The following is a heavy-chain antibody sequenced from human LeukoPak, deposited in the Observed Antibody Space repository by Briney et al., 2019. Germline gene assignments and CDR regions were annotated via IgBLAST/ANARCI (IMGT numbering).Heavy chain of an antibody. D-gene: IGHD5-24*01. CDR2: IIPIFGTA. CDR1: GGTFSSYA. V-gene: IGHV1-69*05. Sequence: SVKVSCKASGGTFSSYAISWVRQAPGQGLEWMGGIIPIFGTANYAQKFQGRVTITTDESTSTAYMELSSLRSEDTAVYYCARGVTEMATVNYYYMDVWGKGTTVTVSS. J-gene: IGHJ6*03. CDR3: ARGVTEMATVNYYYMDV.